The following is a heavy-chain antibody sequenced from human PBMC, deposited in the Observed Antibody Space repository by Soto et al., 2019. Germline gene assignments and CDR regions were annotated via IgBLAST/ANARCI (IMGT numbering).Heavy chain of an antibody. CDR3: ASGLELFRWFDP. CDR2: IIPIFGTA. Sequence: QVQLVQSGAEVKKPGSSVKVSCKASGGTFSSYAISWVRQAPGQGLEWMGGIIPIFGTANYAQKFQGRVTITADESKSTGYMELNSLRSEDTAVYFWASGLELFRWFDPWGQGTLVTVSS. V-gene: IGHV1-69*01. CDR1: GGTFSSYA. D-gene: IGHD1-7*01. J-gene: IGHJ5*02.